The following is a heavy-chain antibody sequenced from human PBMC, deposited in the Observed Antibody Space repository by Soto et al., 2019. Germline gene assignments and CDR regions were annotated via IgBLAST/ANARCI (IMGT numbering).Heavy chain of an antibody. J-gene: IGHJ4*02. CDR3: TRGSLAGY. Sequence: GGSLRLSCAASGFTFSGSAMHWVRQASGKGLGWVGRIRSKANSYATAYAASVKGRFTISRDDSKNAAFLQMNGLKTEDTAVYYCTRGSLAGYWGQGTLVTVYS. D-gene: IGHD2-15*01. CDR1: GFTFSGSA. V-gene: IGHV3-73*01. CDR2: IRSKANSYAT.